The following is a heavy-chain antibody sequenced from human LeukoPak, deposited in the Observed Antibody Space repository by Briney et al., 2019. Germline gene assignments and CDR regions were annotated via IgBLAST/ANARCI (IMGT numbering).Heavy chain of an antibody. V-gene: IGHV4-31*03. CDR3: ARVVYDSSGYYYLDY. CDR2: IYYSGST. D-gene: IGHD3-22*01. CDR1: GGSISSGGYY. Sequence: SETLSLTCTVSGGSISSGGYYWSWIRQHPGKGLEWIGYIYYSGSTYYNPSLKSRVTISVDTSKNQFSLKLSSVTAADTAVYYCARVVYDSSGYYYLDYWGQGTLVTVSS. J-gene: IGHJ4*02.